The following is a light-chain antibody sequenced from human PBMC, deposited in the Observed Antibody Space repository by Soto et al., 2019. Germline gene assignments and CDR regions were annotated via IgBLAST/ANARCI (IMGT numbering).Light chain of an antibody. CDR2: DAS. V-gene: IGKV3-11*01. CDR3: QQRSNWLPLT. CDR1: LSVSNY. Sequence: EIVLTQSPATLSLSPGERATLSCRASLSVSNYLAWYQQKPGQSPRLLIYDASNRATGIPARFSGSGSGTDFTLTISSLEPEDFAVYYCQQRSNWLPLTFGGGTKVDIK. J-gene: IGKJ4*01.